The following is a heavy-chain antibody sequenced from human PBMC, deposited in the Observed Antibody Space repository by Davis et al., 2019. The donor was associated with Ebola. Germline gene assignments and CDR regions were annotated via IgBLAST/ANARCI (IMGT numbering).Heavy chain of an antibody. V-gene: IGHV3-7*01. CDR3: AREGGGSWGY. D-gene: IGHD2-15*01. J-gene: IGHJ4*02. CDR1: GFTFNSYW. Sequence: LKISCAASGFTFNSYWMSWVRQAPGKGLEWVANIKQDGIEKYYVDSVEGRFSVSRDNAKNSLYLQMNSLRAEDTAVYYCAREGGGSWGYWGQGTLVTVSS. CDR2: IKQDGIEK.